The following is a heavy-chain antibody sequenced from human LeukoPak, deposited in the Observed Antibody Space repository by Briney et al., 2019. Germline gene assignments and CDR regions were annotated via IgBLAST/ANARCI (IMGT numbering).Heavy chain of an antibody. Sequence: SETLSLTCTVSGGSITSRNYYWGWIRQPPGKGLEWIGSFYYSGSTYDNPSLKSRVTISVDTSKNKFSLKLRSVTAADTAVYFCARDYGDYVRGYYSDFWGQGTLVTVSS. V-gene: IGHV4-39*02. CDR3: ARDYGDYVRGYYSDF. J-gene: IGHJ4*02. D-gene: IGHD4-17*01. CDR2: FYYSGST. CDR1: GGSITSRNYY.